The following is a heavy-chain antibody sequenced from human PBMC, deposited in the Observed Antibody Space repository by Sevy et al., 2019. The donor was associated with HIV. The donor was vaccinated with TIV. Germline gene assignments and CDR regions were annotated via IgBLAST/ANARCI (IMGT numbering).Heavy chain of an antibody. CDR3: AKGSYDSSGYYPPLFDY. D-gene: IGHD3-22*01. Sequence: GGSLRLSCAASGFTFSSYAMSWVRQAPGKGLEWVSPISGSGGSTYYADSVKGRFTISRDNSKNTLYLQMNSLRAEDTAVYYCAKGSYDSSGYYPPLFDYWGQGTLVTVSS. J-gene: IGHJ4*02. V-gene: IGHV3-23*01. CDR1: GFTFSSYA. CDR2: ISGSGGST.